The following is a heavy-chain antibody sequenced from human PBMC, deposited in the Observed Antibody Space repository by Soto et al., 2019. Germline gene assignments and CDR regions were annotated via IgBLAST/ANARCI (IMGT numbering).Heavy chain of an antibody. D-gene: IGHD2-2*01. J-gene: IGHJ3*02. CDR3: ARLRCSGNSCSLGGGFDI. CDR1: GVSVTSGGFF. CDR2: ISYSGSS. Sequence: VLLQESGPGLVEPSQTLSLTCTVSGVSVTSGGFFWSWIRHHPAKGLEWIGYISYSGSSYYSPSLKSRVSIAADTSINQFSLRLTSLTAADTAVYFCARLRCSGNSCSLGGGFDIWGPGTTVTVSS. V-gene: IGHV4-31*03.